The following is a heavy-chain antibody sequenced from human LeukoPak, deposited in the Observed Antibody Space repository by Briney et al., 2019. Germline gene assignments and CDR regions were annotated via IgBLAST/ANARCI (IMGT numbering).Heavy chain of an antibody. CDR2: INPSGGST. Sequence: ASVKVSCKASGYTFTSYYMHWVRQAPGQGLEWMGIINPSGGSTSYAQKFQGRVTMTRDMSTSTVYMELSSLRSEDTAVYYCAREGGSSGWYASCPFDYWGQGTLVTVSS. J-gene: IGHJ4*02. V-gene: IGHV1-46*01. D-gene: IGHD6-19*01. CDR3: AREGGSSGWYASCPFDY. CDR1: GYTFTSYY.